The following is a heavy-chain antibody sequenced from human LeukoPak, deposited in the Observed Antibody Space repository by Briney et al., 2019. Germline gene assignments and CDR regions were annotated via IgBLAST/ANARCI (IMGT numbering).Heavy chain of an antibody. CDR1: GGTFSSYA. J-gene: IGHJ2*01. Sequence: SVKVSCKASGGTFSSYAISWVRQAPGQGLEWMGGIIPIFGTANYAQKFQGRVTITADESTSTAYIELSSLRSEDTAVYYCARVIDGYNDYWYFDLGGRGTLVTVSS. V-gene: IGHV1-69*13. CDR2: IIPIFGTA. D-gene: IGHD5-24*01. CDR3: ARVIDGYNDYWYFDL.